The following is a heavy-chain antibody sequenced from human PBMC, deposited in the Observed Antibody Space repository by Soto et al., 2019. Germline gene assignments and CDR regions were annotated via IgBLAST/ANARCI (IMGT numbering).Heavy chain of an antibody. J-gene: IGHJ4*02. CDR3: AREGGRYCTGGSCQVDY. CDR1: GGSISSSSYY. Sequence: QLQLQESGPGLVKPSETLSLTCTVSGGSISSSSYYWGWIRQPPGKGLEWIGSIYYSGNTYYTPSLKSRVTISVDTSKNQFSLKQSSVTAADTAVYYCAREGGRYCTGGSCQVDYWGQGTLVTVSS. D-gene: IGHD2-15*01. V-gene: IGHV4-39*02. CDR2: IYYSGNT.